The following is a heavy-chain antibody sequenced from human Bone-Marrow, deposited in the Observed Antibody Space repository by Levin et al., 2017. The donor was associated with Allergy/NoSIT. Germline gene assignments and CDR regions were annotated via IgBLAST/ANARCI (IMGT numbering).Heavy chain of an antibody. CDR1: GGSIISTSYS. CDR3: ARHILTRSYEGGFDY. Sequence: SPTLSLTCTVAGGSIISTSYSWGWIRQPPGKGLEWIATIYYSGSTYYNPSLKSRVTISIDMSQNQFSLQLSSVSDADTALYYCARHILTRSYEGGFDYWGQGTLVTVSS. V-gene: IGHV4-39*01. D-gene: IGHD1-26*01. CDR2: IYYSGST. J-gene: IGHJ4*02.